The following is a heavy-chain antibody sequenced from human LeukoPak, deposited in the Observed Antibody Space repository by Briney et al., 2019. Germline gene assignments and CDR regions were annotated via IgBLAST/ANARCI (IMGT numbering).Heavy chain of an antibody. D-gene: IGHD3-9*01. Sequence: ASVKVSCKTSGYIFISYGINWVRQAPGQGLEWVGWISAYNGDTKYAQKLQGRVTMTTDTSTRTVYMELRTLRSDDTAVYYCARDSYDFLTGRYSGSGGDYWGQGTLITVSS. V-gene: IGHV1-18*01. CDR1: GYIFISYG. CDR3: ARDSYDFLTGRYSGSGGDY. CDR2: ISAYNGDT. J-gene: IGHJ4*02.